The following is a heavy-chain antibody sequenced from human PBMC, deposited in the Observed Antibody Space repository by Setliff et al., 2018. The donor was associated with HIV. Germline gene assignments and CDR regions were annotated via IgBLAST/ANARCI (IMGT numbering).Heavy chain of an antibody. D-gene: IGHD6-13*01. CDR3: ATDPGYSSAWYSESFQH. J-gene: IGHJ1*01. V-gene: IGHV1-24*01. CDR2: FDPEDGET. Sequence: ASVKVSCKISGYTLTELSIHWVRQAPGEGLEWMANFDPEDGETFYAQKFQGGLTMTEDTSTDTAYMELSSLRSDDTAMYYCATDPGYSSAWYSESFQHWGQGTVVTVSS. CDR1: GYTLTELS.